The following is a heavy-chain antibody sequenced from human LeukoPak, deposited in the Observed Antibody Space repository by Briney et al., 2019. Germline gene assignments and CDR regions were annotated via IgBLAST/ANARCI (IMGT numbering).Heavy chain of an antibody. Sequence: GRSLRLSCAASGFTFSSYAMHWVRQAPGKGLEWVAVISYDGSNKYYADSVKGRFTISRDNSKNTLYLQMNSLRAEDTAVYYCARDTPYSSGWYWYDYWGQGTLVTVSS. CDR3: ARDTPYSSGWYWYDY. D-gene: IGHD6-19*01. V-gene: IGHV3-30*04. J-gene: IGHJ4*02. CDR1: GFTFSSYA. CDR2: ISYDGSNK.